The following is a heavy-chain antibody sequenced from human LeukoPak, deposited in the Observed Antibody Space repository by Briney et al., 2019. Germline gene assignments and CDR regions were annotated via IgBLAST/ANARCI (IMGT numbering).Heavy chain of an antibody. Sequence: GGSLRLSCAASGFTFSSYAMHWVRQAPGKGLEWVAVISYDGSNKYYADSVKGRFTISRDNSKNTLYLQMNSLRAEDTAVYYCARPSSGSYYMKGNYFDYWGQGTLVTVSS. CDR2: ISYDGSNK. V-gene: IGHV3-30-3*01. CDR3: ARPSSGSYYMKGNYFDY. J-gene: IGHJ4*02. CDR1: GFTFSSYA. D-gene: IGHD3-10*01.